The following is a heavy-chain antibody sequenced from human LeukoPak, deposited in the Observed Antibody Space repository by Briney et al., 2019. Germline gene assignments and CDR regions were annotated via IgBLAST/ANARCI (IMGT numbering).Heavy chain of an antibody. D-gene: IGHD6-13*01. V-gene: IGHV3-7*03. CDR2: IKEDGSQK. Sequence: GGSLRLSCAASGFTFISFWMTWVRQAPGKGLEWVANIKEDGSQKYYVDSVKGRFTISRDNAKNSRFLQTNSLRADDTAVYYCARDSGWFRFDYWGQGTLVTVSS. CDR1: GFTFISFW. CDR3: ARDSGWFRFDY. J-gene: IGHJ4*02.